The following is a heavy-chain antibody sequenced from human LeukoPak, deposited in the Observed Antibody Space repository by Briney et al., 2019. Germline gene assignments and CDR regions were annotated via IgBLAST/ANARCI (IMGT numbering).Heavy chain of an antibody. CDR3: AKDYGITISSWSLDY. J-gene: IGHJ4*02. CDR1: GFTFSSYA. Sequence: GGSLRLSCAASGFTFSSYAMSWVRQAPGKGLEWVSAISGSGGSTYYADSVKGRFTISRNNSKNTLYLQMNSLRAEDTAVYYCAKDYGITISSWSLDYWGQGTLVTVSS. V-gene: IGHV3-23*01. D-gene: IGHD3-3*01. CDR2: ISGSGGST.